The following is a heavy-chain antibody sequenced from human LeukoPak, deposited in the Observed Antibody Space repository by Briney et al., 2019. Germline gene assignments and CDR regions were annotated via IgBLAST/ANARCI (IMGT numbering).Heavy chain of an antibody. Sequence: PGKSLRLSCAASGFTFSNYGMHWVRQAPDKGLEWVAFIRYDGSNKYYADSVKGRFTISRDNAKNSLYLQMNSLRAEDTAVYYCAREQYYYDSSGYYYGLDYWGQGTLVTVSS. V-gene: IGHV3-33*01. CDR1: GFTFSNYG. J-gene: IGHJ4*02. CDR3: AREQYYYDSSGYYYGLDY. CDR2: IRYDGSNK. D-gene: IGHD3-22*01.